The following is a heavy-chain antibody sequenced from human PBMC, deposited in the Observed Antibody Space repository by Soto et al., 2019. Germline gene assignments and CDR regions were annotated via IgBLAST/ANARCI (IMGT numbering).Heavy chain of an antibody. CDR3: ARDRGYDAPVYYYYAMDV. V-gene: IGHV3-21*01. CDR2: IRGFSPYT. CDR1: GFTFRTYT. D-gene: IGHD2-15*01. J-gene: IGHJ6*02. Sequence: EVQLVESGGGLVKPGGSLRLSCISSGFTFRTYTMNWVRQAPGKGLEWVSGIRGFSPYTFYAESVKGRFTISRDNAKNSLYLKMNSLSAEDTAVYYCARDRGYDAPVYYYYAMDVWGQGTTVTVSS.